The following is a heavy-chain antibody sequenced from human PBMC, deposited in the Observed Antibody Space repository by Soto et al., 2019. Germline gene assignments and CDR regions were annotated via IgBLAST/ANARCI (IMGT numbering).Heavy chain of an antibody. J-gene: IGHJ4*02. V-gene: IGHV3-30*03. CDR1: GFTFSGYG. Sequence: QVQLVESGGGVVQPGRSLRLSCAASGFTFSGYGIHLVRQAPGKGLEWLAVVSYDGSNKYYADSVKGRFTISRDNSKNTLYLQLSSLTTEDTAVYYCTVAGHYGDFSFGHWGQGTLVSVSS. D-gene: IGHD4-17*01. CDR2: VSYDGSNK. CDR3: TVAGHYGDFSFGH.